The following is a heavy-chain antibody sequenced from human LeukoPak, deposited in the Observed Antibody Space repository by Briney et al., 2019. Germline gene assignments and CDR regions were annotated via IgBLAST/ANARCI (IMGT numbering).Heavy chain of an antibody. D-gene: IGHD3-10*01. CDR3: AKDRQSTMVRGVPVFDY. CDR1: GFTFSSYA. CDR2: ITGSGGST. Sequence: GGSQRLSCAASGFTFSSYAMSWVRQAPGKGLEWVSGITGSGGSTYYADSVKGRFTISRDNSKNTLYLQMNSLRAEDTAVYYCAKDRQSTMVRGVPVFDYWGQGTLVTVSS. J-gene: IGHJ4*02. V-gene: IGHV3-23*01.